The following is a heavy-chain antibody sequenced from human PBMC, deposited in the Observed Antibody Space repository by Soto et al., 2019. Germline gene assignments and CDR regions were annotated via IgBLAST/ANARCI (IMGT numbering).Heavy chain of an antibody. CDR3: AGTFYYDSSGYPF. D-gene: IGHD3-22*01. Sequence: SETLSLTCTVSGGSISSSIYYWGWIRQPPGKGLEWIGSIYYSGSTYYNPSLKSRVTISVDTSNNQFSLKLRSVTAADTAVYYCAGTFYYDSSGYPFWGQGTLVTVS. CDR1: GGSISSSIYY. CDR2: IYYSGST. J-gene: IGHJ4*02. V-gene: IGHV4-39*01.